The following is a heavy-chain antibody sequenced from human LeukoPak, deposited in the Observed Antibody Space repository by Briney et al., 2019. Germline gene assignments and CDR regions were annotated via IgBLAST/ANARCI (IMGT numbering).Heavy chain of an antibody. V-gene: IGHV6-1*01. D-gene: IGHD6-25*01. CDR1: RDSVSSTSAA. J-gene: IGHJ4*02. Sequence: SQTLSLTCAISRDSVSSTSAACNWIRQSPSSRLEWVGRTYYRSKWYYDYAMSVKGRVTINPDTSKNQFSLQLNSVTHDDTAMYYCARITASGSHDYWGQGTLVTVSP. CDR2: TYYRSKWYY. CDR3: ARITASGSHDY.